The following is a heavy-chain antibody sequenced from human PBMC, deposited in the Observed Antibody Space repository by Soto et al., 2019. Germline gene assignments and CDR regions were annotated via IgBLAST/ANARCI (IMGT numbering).Heavy chain of an antibody. CDR3: AREGYCTSTSCYSFDY. D-gene: IGHD2-2*01. Sequence: EVQLVESGGGLVQPGGSLRLSCAASGFTFSSYAMHWVRQAPGKGVEYVSAISSNGGSTYYANSVKGRFTISRDNSKNTLYLQMGSLRAEDMAVYYCAREGYCTSTSCYSFDYWGQGTLVTVSS. V-gene: IGHV3-64*01. CDR2: ISSNGGST. CDR1: GFTFSSYA. J-gene: IGHJ4*02.